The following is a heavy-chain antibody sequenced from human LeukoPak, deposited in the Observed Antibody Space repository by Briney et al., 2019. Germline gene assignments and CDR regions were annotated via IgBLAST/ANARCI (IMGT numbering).Heavy chain of an antibody. CDR2: INPNSGGT. CDR1: GYTFTGYY. D-gene: IGHD5-12*01. Sequence: ASVKVSCKASGYTFTGYYMHWVRQAPGQGLEWMGWINPNSGGTNYAQKFQGWVTMTRDTSISTAYMELSRLRSDDTAVYYCARGSLLFCNVDIVATLFDYWGQGTLVTVSS. CDR3: ARGSLLFCNVDIVATLFDY. V-gene: IGHV1-2*04. J-gene: IGHJ4*02.